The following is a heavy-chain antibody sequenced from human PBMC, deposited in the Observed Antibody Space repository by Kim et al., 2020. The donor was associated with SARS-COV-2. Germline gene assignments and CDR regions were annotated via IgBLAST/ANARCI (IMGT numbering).Heavy chain of an antibody. Sequence: YAASVNGRFTISRDNAKNTLYLHMNSLRAEDTAVYYCARGGVYSYDSFDYWGQGTLVTVSS. CDR3: ARGGVYSYDSFDY. J-gene: IGHJ4*02. D-gene: IGHD5-18*01. V-gene: IGHV3-74*01.